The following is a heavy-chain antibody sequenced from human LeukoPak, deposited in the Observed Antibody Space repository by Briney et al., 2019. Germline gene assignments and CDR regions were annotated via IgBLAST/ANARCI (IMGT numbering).Heavy chain of an antibody. CDR3: ARGGYSSGRYDGALEY. D-gene: IGHD6-19*01. CDR2: INGDGSST. J-gene: IGHJ4*02. Sequence: PGGSLRLSCAASEFTFSNYWLHWVRQAPGKGLLWLSRINGDGSSTNYADSVKGRFTISRDNAKNTLYLQMNSLRAEDTAVYYCARGGYSSGRYDGALEYWGQGSLVTVSS. CDR1: EFTFSNYW. V-gene: IGHV3-74*01.